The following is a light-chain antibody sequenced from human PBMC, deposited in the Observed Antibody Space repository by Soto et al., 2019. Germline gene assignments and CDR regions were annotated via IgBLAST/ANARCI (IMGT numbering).Light chain of an antibody. CDR2: AAS. CDR3: QQSYRTRLT. Sequence: IQRTQSPFSLSSSVGDRVTITCRASQSISSYVNWYQKKPGKAPKLLIYAASSLQSGVPSRVSGSGSGTDCTLTISSLQHEDFATYYCQQSYRTRLTFGGGTKVDIK. V-gene: IGKV1-39*01. CDR1: QSISSY. J-gene: IGKJ4*01.